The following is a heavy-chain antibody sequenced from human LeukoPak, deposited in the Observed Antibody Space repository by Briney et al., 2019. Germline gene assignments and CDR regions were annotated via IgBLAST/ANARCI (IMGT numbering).Heavy chain of an antibody. CDR3: PSAPSEIGGYCPEYFRH. CDR2: IKSDGST. CDR1: APTFSSYW. D-gene: IGHD2-21*01. V-gene: IGHV3-74*01. Sequence: SGGSLRLSWAAAAPTFSSYWTEWARHAPGKGLVWVSRIKSDGSTNYAGSVKGRFTISRENAKITVSLQMNSRRAEATVVYYCPSAPSEIGGYCPEYFRHWGQGTLVTVSS. J-gene: IGHJ1*01.